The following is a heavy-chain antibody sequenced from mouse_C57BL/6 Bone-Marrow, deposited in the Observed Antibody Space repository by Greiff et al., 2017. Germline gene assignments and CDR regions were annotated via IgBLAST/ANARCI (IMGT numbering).Heavy chain of an antibody. CDR1: GYTFTSYG. V-gene: IGHV1-81*01. CDR2: IYPRSGNT. CDR3: ARLPYYYGSTYFDY. D-gene: IGHD1-1*01. Sequence: QVQLKESGAELARPGASVKLSCKASGYTFTSYGISWVKQRTGQGLEWIGEIYPRSGNTYYTEKFKGKATLTADKSSSTAYMELRSLTSEDSAVYFCARLPYYYGSTYFDYWGQGTTLTVSS. J-gene: IGHJ2*01.